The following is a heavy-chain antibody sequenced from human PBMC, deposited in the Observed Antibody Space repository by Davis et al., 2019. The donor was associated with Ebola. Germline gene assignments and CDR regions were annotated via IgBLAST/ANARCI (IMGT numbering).Heavy chain of an antibody. CDR3: ARGFTTDYYYGMDV. V-gene: IGHV1-8*01. J-gene: IGHJ6*02. CDR1: GYTFTSYD. D-gene: IGHD1-26*01. CDR2: MNPNSGNT. Sequence: ASVKVSCKASGYTFTSYDINWVRQATGQGLEWMGWMNPNSGNTGYAQKFQGRVTMTRNTSISTAYMKLSSLRSEDTAVYYCARGFTTDYYYGMDVWGQGTTVTVSS.